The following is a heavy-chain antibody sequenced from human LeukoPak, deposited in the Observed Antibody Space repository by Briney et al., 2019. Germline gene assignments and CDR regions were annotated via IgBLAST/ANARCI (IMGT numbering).Heavy chain of an antibody. CDR1: GFTFSSHA. CDR3: AKGGYYYDSSGYYTRKPFDY. V-gene: IGHV3-23*01. J-gene: IGHJ4*02. CDR2: ISGSGGST. D-gene: IGHD3-22*01. Sequence: GGSLRLSCAASGFTFSSHAMSWVRQAPGKGLEWVSAISGSGGSTYYADSVKGRFTISRDNSKNTLYLQMNSLRAEDTAVYYCAKGGYYYDSSGYYTRKPFDYWGQGTLVTVSS.